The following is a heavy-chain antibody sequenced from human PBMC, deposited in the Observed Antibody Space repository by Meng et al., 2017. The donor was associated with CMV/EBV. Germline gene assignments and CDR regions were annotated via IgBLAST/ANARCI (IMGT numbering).Heavy chain of an antibody. CDR3: AKWGHSGYDP. Sequence: GGSLRLSCAASGFTFSSYSMNWVRQAPGKGLEWVSAISGSGGSTYYADSVKGRSTISRDNSKSTLYLQMNSLRAEDTAVYYCAKWGHSGYDPWGQGTLVTVSS. V-gene: IGHV3-23*01. D-gene: IGHD5-12*01. CDR1: GFTFSSYS. CDR2: ISGSGGST. J-gene: IGHJ5*02.